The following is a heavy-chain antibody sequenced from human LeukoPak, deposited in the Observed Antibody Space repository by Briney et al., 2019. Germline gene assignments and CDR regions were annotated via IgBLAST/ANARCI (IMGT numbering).Heavy chain of an antibody. CDR1: GFTFDIYA. J-gene: IGHJ4*02. CDR2: INPGGNEI. CDR3: MCWGTDNH. D-gene: IGHD7-27*01. Sequence: GGSLRLSCAASGFTFDIYAMHWVRQAPGKGLEWVANINPGGNEIRSVDSVKGRSIISRDNAKNSLDLQMSSLRVEDTAVYYCMCWGTDNHWGQGILVTVSS. V-gene: IGHV3-7*01.